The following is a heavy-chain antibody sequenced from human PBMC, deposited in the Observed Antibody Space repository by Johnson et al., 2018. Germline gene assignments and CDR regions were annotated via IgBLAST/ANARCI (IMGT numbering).Heavy chain of an antibody. D-gene: IGHD1-14*01. CDR2: ISHTGST. J-gene: IGHJ3*02. Sequence: QVQLQEWGPGLVKPSEPLSLTCTVSSGSISGYHWSWIRQPPGKGLEWIAFISHTGSTNYNPSLKSRVTISLETSKNQFSLKLTSVTAADTAVYYCARGKMGKTGAFDIWGQGTMVTVSS. CDR1: SGSISGYH. V-gene: IGHV4-59*12. CDR3: ARGKMGKTGAFDI.